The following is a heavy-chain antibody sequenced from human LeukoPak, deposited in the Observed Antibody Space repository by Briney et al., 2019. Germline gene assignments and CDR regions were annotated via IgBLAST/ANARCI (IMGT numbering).Heavy chain of an antibody. CDR3: ARDAPGDCTNGVCSDY. J-gene: IGHJ4*02. Sequence: GASVNVSFKASGYTFTIYAMNWVRQAPGQGLEWMGWINTNTGNPTYAQGFTGRFVFSLDTSVSTAYLQICSLKAEDTAVYYCARDAPGDCTNGVCSDYWGQGTLVTVSS. V-gene: IGHV7-4-1*01. CDR1: GYTFTIYA. CDR2: INTNTGNP. D-gene: IGHD2-8*01.